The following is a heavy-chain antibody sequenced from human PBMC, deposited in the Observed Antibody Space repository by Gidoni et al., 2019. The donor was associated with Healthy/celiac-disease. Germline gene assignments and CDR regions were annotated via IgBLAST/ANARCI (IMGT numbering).Heavy chain of an antibody. J-gene: IGHJ6*02. CDR1: GASISTYY. Sequence: QVQLQESGPGLVKPSETLSLTCTVSGASISTYYWSWIRQPAGKGLEWLGRLYTSGTTNYSPSLKTRLTMSLDTSKNQFSLKLKSVTAADTAVYYCARDLVDYASGSLATDYYYYYAMDVWGQGTAVTVSS. CDR2: LYTSGTT. V-gene: IGHV4-4*07. CDR3: ARDLVDYASGSLATDYYYYYAMDV. D-gene: IGHD3-10*01.